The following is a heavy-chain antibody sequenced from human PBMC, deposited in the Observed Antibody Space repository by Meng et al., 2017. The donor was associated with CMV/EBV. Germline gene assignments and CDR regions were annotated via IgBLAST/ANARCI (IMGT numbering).Heavy chain of an antibody. J-gene: IGHJ4*02. CDR2: IYYSGST. CDR1: GGSISSSSYY. CDR3: AGGEVLGLIFDY. V-gene: IGHV4-39*07. Sequence: SETLSLTCTVSGGSISSSSYYWGWIRQPPGKGLEWIGNIYYSGSTYYNPSLKSLVTISVDTSKNQFSLKLSSVTAADTAVYYCAGGEVLGLIFDYWGQGTLVTVSS. D-gene: IGHD1-26*01.